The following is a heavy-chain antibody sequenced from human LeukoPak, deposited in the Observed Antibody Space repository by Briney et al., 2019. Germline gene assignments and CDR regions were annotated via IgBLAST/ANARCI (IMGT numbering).Heavy chain of an antibody. V-gene: IGHV4-4*02. D-gene: IGHD2-21*01. J-gene: IGHJ6*03. CDR1: GGSITSSNW. CDR3: ARGDCSGSICYSPMDV. Sequence: SGTLSLTCAVSGGSITSSNWWSWVRQPPGKGLEWIGEIYYTGNTNYNPSLKSRVTISVDKSNNQFSLNLSSVTAADTAVYYCARGDCSGSICYSPMDVWGTGTTVTVSS. CDR2: IYYTGNT.